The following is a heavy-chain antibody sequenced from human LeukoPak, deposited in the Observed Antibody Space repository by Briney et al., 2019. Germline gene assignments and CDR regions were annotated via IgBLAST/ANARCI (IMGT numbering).Heavy chain of an antibody. D-gene: IGHD2-15*01. CDR1: GGTFSSYA. Sequence: SVKVSCKASGGTFSSYAISWVRQAPGQGLEWMGGIIPIFGTANSAQKFQGRVTITADESTSTAYMELSSLRSEDTAVYYCAREEYCSGGSCYTWFDPWGQGTLVTVSS. J-gene: IGHJ5*02. CDR2: IIPIFGTA. V-gene: IGHV1-69*13. CDR3: AREEYCSGGSCYTWFDP.